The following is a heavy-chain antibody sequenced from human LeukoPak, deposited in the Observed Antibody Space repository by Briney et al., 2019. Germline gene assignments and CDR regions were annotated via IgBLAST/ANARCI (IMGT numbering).Heavy chain of an antibody. CDR1: GYSISSGYY. CDR2: IYHSGST. Sequence: SETLSLTCTVSGYSISSGYYWGWIRQPPGKGLEWIGSIYHSGSTYYNPSLKSRVTISVDTSKNQFSLKLSSVTAADTAVYYCARAPGQVVPAVYFDYWAREPWSPSPQ. CDR3: ARAPGQVVPAVYFDY. V-gene: IGHV4-38-2*02. D-gene: IGHD2-2*01. J-gene: IGHJ4*02.